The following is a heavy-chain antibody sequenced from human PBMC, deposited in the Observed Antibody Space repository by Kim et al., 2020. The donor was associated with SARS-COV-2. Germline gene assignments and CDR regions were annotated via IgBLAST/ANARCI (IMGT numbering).Heavy chain of an antibody. J-gene: IGHJ4*02. CDR3: ATPSSRDYYDSSGYYYGY. V-gene: IGHV4-39*01. CDR1: GGSISSSSYY. CDR2: IYYSGST. Sequence: SETLSLTCTVSGGSISSSSYYWGWIRQPPGKGLEWIGSIYYSGSTYYNPSLKSRVTISVDTSKNQFSLKLSSVTAADTAVYYCATPSSRDYYDSSGYYYGYWGQGTLVTVSS. D-gene: IGHD3-22*01.